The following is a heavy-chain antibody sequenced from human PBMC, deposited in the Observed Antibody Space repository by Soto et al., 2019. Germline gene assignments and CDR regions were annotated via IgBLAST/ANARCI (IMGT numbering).Heavy chain of an antibody. CDR2: IIPAFGTA. D-gene: IGHD2-2*01. CDR3: ARGLDQPPVGLYFDT. V-gene: IGHV1-69*06. J-gene: IGHJ4*02. CDR1: GGTFNSYL. Sequence: QVQLVQSGAEVKNPGSSVKVSCKTSGGTFNSYLIDWVRQAPGQGLEWMGGIIPAFGTATYAQKFQGRVTITADKSTTTAYMELRKLTSEDTAVYYCARGLDQPPVGLYFDTWGQGTLVTVSS.